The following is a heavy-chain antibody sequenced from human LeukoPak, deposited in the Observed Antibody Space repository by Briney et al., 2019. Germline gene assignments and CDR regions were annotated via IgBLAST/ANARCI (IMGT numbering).Heavy chain of an antibody. Sequence: SETLSLTCTVSGGSISISNYYWGWIRQPPGKGLEWIGSMSYSGRTYYNPSLKTRVTVSLDTSKNQFSLNLISVTAADTAVYYCARDRGISMAGDWGQGTLVTVSS. CDR2: MSYSGRT. V-gene: IGHV4-39*07. J-gene: IGHJ4*02. CDR3: ARDRGISMAGD. D-gene: IGHD2/OR15-2a*01. CDR1: GGSISISNYY.